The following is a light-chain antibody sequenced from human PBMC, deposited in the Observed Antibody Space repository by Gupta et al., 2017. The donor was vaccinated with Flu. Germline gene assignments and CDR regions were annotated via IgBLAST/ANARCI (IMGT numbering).Light chain of an antibody. V-gene: IGLV7-46*01. CDR1: SGAVTSGHY. Sequence: TVTLTCGSSSGAVTSGHYPYWSQQKPGQAPRTLIYDTNNKPAWTPARFSGSLLGGKAALTLSGAQPEDEADYFCFLSYTGPRGVFGGGTKLTVL. J-gene: IGLJ3*02. CDR2: DTN. CDR3: FLSYTGPRGV.